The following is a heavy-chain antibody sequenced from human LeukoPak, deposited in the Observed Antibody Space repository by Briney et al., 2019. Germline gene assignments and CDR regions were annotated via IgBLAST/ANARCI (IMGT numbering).Heavy chain of an antibody. CDR1: GGSISSGSYY. CDR3: ARLISMSWDVGWFDP. CDR2: IYSSGST. V-gene: IGHV4-61*02. J-gene: IGHJ5*02. Sequence: SETLSLTYTVSGGSISSGSYYWSWIRQPAGKGLEWIGRIYSSGSTNYNPSLKSRVTISVDTSKNQFSLRLSSVTAADTAVYYCARLISMSWDVGWFDPWGQGILVIVSS. D-gene: IGHD3-10*02.